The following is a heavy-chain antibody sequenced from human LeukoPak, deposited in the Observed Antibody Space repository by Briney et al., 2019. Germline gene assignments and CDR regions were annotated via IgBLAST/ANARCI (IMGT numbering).Heavy chain of an antibody. J-gene: IGHJ3*02. CDR3: AREHCSSTSCYEDGDDAFGI. Sequence: PGGSLRLSCAASGFTFSSYWMSWVRQAPGKGLEWVANIKQDGSEKYYVDSVKGRFTISRDNAKNSLYLQMNSLRAEDTAVYYCAREHCSSTSCYEDGDDAFGIWGQGTTVTVSS. D-gene: IGHD2-2*01. CDR2: IKQDGSEK. V-gene: IGHV3-7*03. CDR1: GFTFSSYW.